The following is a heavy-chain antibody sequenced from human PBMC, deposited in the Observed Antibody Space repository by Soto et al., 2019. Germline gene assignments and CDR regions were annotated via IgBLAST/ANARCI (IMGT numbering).Heavy chain of an antibody. CDR2: IKTKAENYAT. Sequence: PGGSLRLSCAASGFSFSNSDMHWVRQASGEGLEWVGRIKTKAENYATALAASVKGRFSISRDDSRNTAYLEMNSLKTEDTAVIYCIRRDCSRGNCYSDFDYWGQGALVPVSS. D-gene: IGHD2-15*01. CDR1: GFSFSNSD. J-gene: IGHJ4*02. CDR3: IRRDCSRGNCYSDFDY. V-gene: IGHV3-73*01.